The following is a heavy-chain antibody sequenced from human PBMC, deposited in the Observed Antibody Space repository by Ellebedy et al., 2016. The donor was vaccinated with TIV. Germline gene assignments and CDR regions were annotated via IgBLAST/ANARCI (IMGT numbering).Heavy chain of an antibody. Sequence: KVSCXASGYPFNNFWIGWVRQMPGKGLEWMGVIHPGDSQIRYSPSFQGQVIISADKSTNTAYLQWISLKASDTAMFYCARAETWVTSPTYFKDWGQGTLVTVSS. J-gene: IGHJ4*02. V-gene: IGHV5-51*01. CDR3: ARAETWVTSPTYFKD. CDR2: IHPGDSQI. CDR1: GYPFNNFW. D-gene: IGHD5-18*01.